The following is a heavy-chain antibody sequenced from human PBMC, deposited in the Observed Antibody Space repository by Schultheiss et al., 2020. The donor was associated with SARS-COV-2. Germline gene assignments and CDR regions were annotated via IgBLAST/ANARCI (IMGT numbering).Heavy chain of an antibody. CDR2: ISYDGSNK. Sequence: GESLKISCAASGFTFSSYAMHWVRQAPGKGLEWVAVISYDGSNKYYADSVKGRFTISRDNAKNSLYLQMNSLRAEDTAVYYCARDTAETIVVVPAAIRWGYYYYMDVWGKGTTVTVSS. CDR1: GFTFSSYA. V-gene: IGHV3-30*04. J-gene: IGHJ6*03. D-gene: IGHD2-2*02. CDR3: ARDTAETIVVVPAAIRWGYYYYMDV.